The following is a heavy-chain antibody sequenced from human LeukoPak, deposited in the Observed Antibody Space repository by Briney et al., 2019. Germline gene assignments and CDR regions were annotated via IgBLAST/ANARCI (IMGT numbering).Heavy chain of an antibody. Sequence: PGGSLRLSCTASGFTLSSFAMSWVRQAPAKGLEVVSTLSSSGVRTYYADSVKGRFTISRDNSLNTVFLQMNSLRGEDTAIYYCAKNKGQLVPNYCMNVWGKGTTVTVSS. CDR3: AKNKGQLVPNYCMNV. V-gene: IGHV3-23*01. CDR1: GFTLSSFA. D-gene: IGHD6-13*01. CDR2: LSSSGVRT. J-gene: IGHJ6*03.